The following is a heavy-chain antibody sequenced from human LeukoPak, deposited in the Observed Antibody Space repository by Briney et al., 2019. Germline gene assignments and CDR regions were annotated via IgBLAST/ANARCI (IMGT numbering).Heavy chain of an antibody. D-gene: IGHD2-21*02. V-gene: IGHV3-7*01. CDR3: ARACGGDCYDAFDI. J-gene: IGHJ3*02. Sequence: GGSLRLSCEGSGFTFSNYWMGWVRQAPGKGLEWVANIKQDGSEKYYVDSVKGRFTISRDNAKNSLYLQMNSLRAEDTAVYYCARACGGDCYDAFDIWGQGTMVTVSS. CDR1: GFTFSNYW. CDR2: IKQDGSEK.